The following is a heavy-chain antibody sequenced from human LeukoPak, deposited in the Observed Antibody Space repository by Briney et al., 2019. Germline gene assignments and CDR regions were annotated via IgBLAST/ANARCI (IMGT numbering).Heavy chain of an antibody. Sequence: PGRSLRLSCAASGFTFSAFSMTWVRQAPGKGLEWVSSISSSSNYIYYADSVKGRFTISRDYAKNSLYLQMNSLRAEDTAVYYCVRDHSSSSRPNDYYYGMDVWGQGTTVTVSS. J-gene: IGHJ6*02. D-gene: IGHD6-6*01. CDR2: ISSSSNYI. CDR3: VRDHSSSSRPNDYYYGMDV. V-gene: IGHV3-21*01. CDR1: GFTFSAFS.